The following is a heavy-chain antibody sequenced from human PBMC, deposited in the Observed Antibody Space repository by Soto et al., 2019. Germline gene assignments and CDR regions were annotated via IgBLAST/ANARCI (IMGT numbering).Heavy chain of an antibody. D-gene: IGHD3-22*01. Sequence: SETLSLTCAVYGGSFSGYYWSWIRQPPGKGLEWIGEINHSGSTNYNPSLKSRVTISVDTSKNQFSLKLSSVTAADTAVYYCARTYYYDSSGYYYAYFDYCVQGTLVTVS. CDR1: GGSFSGYY. V-gene: IGHV4-34*01. J-gene: IGHJ4*02. CDR2: INHSGST. CDR3: ARTYYYDSSGYYYAYFDY.